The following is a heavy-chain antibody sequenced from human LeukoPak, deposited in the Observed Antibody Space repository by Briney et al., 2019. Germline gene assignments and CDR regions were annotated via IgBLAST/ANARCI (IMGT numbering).Heavy chain of an antibody. V-gene: IGHV3-74*01. CDR1: GFTFSSYW. Sequence: GGSLRLSCAPSGFTFSSYWMHWVRQAPGKGLVWVSLINSDGSSTNYADSVKGRFTISRDNAKNTLYLQMNSLRAEDTAVYFCASGPTGFAWGQGTLVTVS. D-gene: IGHD1-14*01. CDR2: INSDGSST. J-gene: IGHJ5*02. CDR3: ASGPTGFA.